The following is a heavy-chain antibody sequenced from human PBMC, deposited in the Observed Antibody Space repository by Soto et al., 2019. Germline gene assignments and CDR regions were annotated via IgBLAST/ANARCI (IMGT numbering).Heavy chain of an antibody. D-gene: IGHD4-17*01. Sequence: QVQLQESGPGLVKPSQTLSLTCTVSGGSISSGGYYWSWIRQHPGKGLEWIGYIYYSGSTYYNPYLKSRVTISVDTSKNQFSLKLSSVTAADTAVYYCARDHGGTVTNYYYGMDVWGQGTTVTVSS. J-gene: IGHJ6*02. CDR3: ARDHGGTVTNYYYGMDV. CDR2: IYYSGST. CDR1: GGSISSGGYY. V-gene: IGHV4-31*03.